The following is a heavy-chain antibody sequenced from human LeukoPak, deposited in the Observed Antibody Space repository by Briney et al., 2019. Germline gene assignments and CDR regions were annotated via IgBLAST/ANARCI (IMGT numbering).Heavy chain of an antibody. CDR2: IYYSGST. CDR3: ARSYYYDYRQIDY. Sequence: SETLSLTCTVSGDSISTRSYYWGWIRQPAGKGLEWLGSIYYSGSTYYNPSLQSRVTISVDTSKNQFSLNLYSVTAADTAVFYCARSYYYDYRQIDYWGQGTLVTVSS. J-gene: IGHJ4*02. D-gene: IGHD3-22*01. V-gene: IGHV4-39*01. CDR1: GDSISTRSYY.